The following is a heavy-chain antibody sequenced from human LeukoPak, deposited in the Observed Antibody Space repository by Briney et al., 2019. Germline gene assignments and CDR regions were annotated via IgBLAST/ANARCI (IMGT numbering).Heavy chain of an antibody. CDR3: AKDLPGTV. CDR1: GFTVSSNY. D-gene: IGHD1-1*01. Sequence: PGGSLRLSCAASGFTVSSNYMSWVRQAPGKGLEWVSLIYSGGTTYYADSVKGRFTISRDNSKNTLYLQMNSLRAEDTAVYYCAKDLPGTVWGQGTTVTVSS. V-gene: IGHV3-53*01. J-gene: IGHJ6*02. CDR2: IYSGGTT.